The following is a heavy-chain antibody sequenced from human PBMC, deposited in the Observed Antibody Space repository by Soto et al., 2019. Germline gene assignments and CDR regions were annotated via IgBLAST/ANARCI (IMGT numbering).Heavy chain of an antibody. CDR3: AREGGGSWYDYYYDYMDV. D-gene: IGHD6-13*01. CDR2: ISAYNGNT. V-gene: IGHV1-18*01. J-gene: IGHJ6*03. Sequence: ASVKVSCKASGYTFTSYGISWVRQAPGQGLEWMGWISAYNGNTNYPQKLQGRVTMTTDTSTSTAYMELRSLRSDDTAVYYCAREGGGSWYDYYYDYMDVWGKGTTVTVSS. CDR1: GYTFTSYG.